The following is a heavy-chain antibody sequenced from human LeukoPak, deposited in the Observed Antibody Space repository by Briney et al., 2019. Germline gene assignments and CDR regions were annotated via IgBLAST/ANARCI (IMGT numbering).Heavy chain of an antibody. V-gene: IGHV4-28*01. J-gene: IGHJ4*02. CDR2: IYYSGST. D-gene: IGHD6-19*01. CDR3: ARHSSSGWYDVDH. Sequence: SDTLSLTCAVSGYSISSSNWWGWIRQSPGKGLVWIGYIYYSGSTYYNPSLKSRVTMSVDTSKNQFSLKVSSVTAVDTAVYYCARHSSSGWYDVDHWGQGTLVTVSP. CDR1: GYSISSSNW.